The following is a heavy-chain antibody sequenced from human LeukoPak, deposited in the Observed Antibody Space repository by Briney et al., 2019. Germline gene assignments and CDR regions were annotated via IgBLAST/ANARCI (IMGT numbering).Heavy chain of an antibody. Sequence: GGSLRLSCAASGFTFSSYSMNWVRQAPGKGLEWVSVIYDGGGTDYADSVKGRFTISRDNSKNTLFLQMNSLRAEDTAVYYCARGYSSSRDYWGQGILVTVSS. CDR3: ARGYSSSRDY. CDR1: GFTFSSYS. J-gene: IGHJ4*02. CDR2: IYDGGGT. D-gene: IGHD6-6*01. V-gene: IGHV3-53*01.